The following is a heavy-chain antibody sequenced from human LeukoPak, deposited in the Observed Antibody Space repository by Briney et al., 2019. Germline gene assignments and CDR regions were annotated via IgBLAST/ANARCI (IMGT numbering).Heavy chain of an antibody. CDR2: IKQDGSEK. D-gene: IGHD3-9*01. V-gene: IGHV3-7*01. Sequence: GGSLRLSCAASGFTFSSYWMTWVRQAPGKGLEWVASIKQDGSEKYYVDSVKGRFTISRDNAKNSLYLQMNSLRAEDTAVYYCARVLYDILTGYYLFDYWGQGTLVTVSS. CDR1: GFTFSSYW. CDR3: ARVLYDILTGYYLFDY. J-gene: IGHJ4*02.